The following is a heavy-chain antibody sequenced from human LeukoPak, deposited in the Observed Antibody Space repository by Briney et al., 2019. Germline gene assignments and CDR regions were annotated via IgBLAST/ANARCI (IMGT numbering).Heavy chain of an antibody. CDR1: GYTFTTYG. J-gene: IGHJ4*02. V-gene: IGHV1-18*04. CDR3: AKDCRFSEPRSGLASDH. CDR2: ISAYNGNT. D-gene: IGHD1-14*01. Sequence: GASVKVSCKASGYTFTTYGISWVRQAPGQGLEWMGWISAYNGNTNYAQKLQGRVTMTTDTSTSTAYMELRNLRSDDTAVYYCAKDCRFSEPRSGLASDHWGQGNLVTVSS.